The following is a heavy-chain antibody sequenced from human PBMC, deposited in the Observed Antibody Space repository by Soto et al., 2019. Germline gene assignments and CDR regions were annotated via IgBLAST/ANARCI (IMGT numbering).Heavy chain of an antibody. CDR2: IIPIFGTA. J-gene: IGHJ4*02. CDR3: SRRGSISTSCPSFYY. V-gene: IGHV1-69*12. D-gene: IGHD2-2*01. CDR1: GGTFSSYA. Sequence: QVQLVQSGAEVKKPGSSVKVSCKASGGTFSSYAISWVRQAPGQGLEWMGGIIPIFGTANYAQKFRGRVTITADESTSTAYMELSSLRSKDTALYFCSRRGSISTSCPSFYYWGQGSLVTVSS.